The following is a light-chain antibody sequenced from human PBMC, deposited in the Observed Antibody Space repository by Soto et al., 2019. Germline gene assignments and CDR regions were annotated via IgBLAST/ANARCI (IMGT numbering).Light chain of an antibody. V-gene: IGKV3-20*01. CDR3: QQYGSSPRT. CDR2: GAS. J-gene: IGKJ1*01. CDR1: ESATSNY. Sequence: IVMTQSPGTLSLSPGERATLSCMASESATSNYLAWYQQKPGQAPRLLIYGASSSPTGVTDRFSGRGSGTDFTLTISNLEPEDCAVFYCQQYGSSPRTFGQGNKVEVK.